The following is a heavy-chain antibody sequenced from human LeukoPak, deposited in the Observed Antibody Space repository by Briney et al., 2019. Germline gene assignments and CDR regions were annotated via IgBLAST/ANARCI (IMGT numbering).Heavy chain of an antibody. J-gene: IGHJ6*03. V-gene: IGHV1-69*01. D-gene: IGHD3-10*01. Sequence: SSVKVSSKASVGTFSSYAISWVRQAPGQGLEWMGGIIPIFGTANYAQKFQGRVTITADESTSTAYMELSSLRYEDTAVYYCARAPTRITMVRGVISAYYSYYMDVWGKGTTVTISS. CDR3: ARAPTRITMVRGVISAYYSYYMDV. CDR1: VGTFSSYA. CDR2: IIPIFGTA.